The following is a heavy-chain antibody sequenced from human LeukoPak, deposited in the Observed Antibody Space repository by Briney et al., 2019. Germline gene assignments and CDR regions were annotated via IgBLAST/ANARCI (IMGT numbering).Heavy chain of an antibody. V-gene: IGHV3-23*01. CDR2: IGASGEST. Sequence: GGSLRLSFAASGFIFSTYAMSWVRQAPGKGLEWVSLIGASGESTYYADSVKGRFTISRDNSKNTLSLQMNSLRVEDTAMYFCAKDIQLSTWGLGTMVTVSS. CDR3: AKDIQLST. D-gene: IGHD5-24*01. J-gene: IGHJ3*01. CDR1: GFIFSTYA.